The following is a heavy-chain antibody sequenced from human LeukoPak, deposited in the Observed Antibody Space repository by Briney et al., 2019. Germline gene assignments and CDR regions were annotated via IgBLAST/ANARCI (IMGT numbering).Heavy chain of an antibody. Sequence: GASLRLSCVASGFTFSNYAMSWVHQAPGKGLEWVSAITGSGTNRYYADSLKGRFTTSRDNSKNTVFLQMNSLRHEDTAIYYCVIWGDYDVLTGYYVPDYWGQGTLVTVAS. CDR1: GFTFSNYA. CDR2: ITGSGTNR. J-gene: IGHJ4*02. CDR3: VIWGDYDVLTGYYVPDY. V-gene: IGHV3-23*01. D-gene: IGHD3-9*01.